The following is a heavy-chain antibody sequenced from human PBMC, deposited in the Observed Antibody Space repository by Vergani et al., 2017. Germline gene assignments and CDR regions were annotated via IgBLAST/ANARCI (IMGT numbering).Heavy chain of an antibody. Sequence: QVQLQESGPGLVKPSQTLSLTCTVSGGSISSGGYYWSWIRQHPGKGLEWIGYIYYSGSTYYNPSLKSRVTISVDTSKNQFSLKLSSRTAADTAVYYCARGRGYSYGEYYFDYWGQGTLVTVSS. V-gene: IGHV4-31*03. CDR3: ARGRGYSYGEYYFDY. D-gene: IGHD5-18*01. CDR2: IYYSGST. CDR1: GGSISSGGYY. J-gene: IGHJ4*02.